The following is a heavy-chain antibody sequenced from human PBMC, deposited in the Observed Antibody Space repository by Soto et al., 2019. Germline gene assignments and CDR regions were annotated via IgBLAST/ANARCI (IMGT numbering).Heavy chain of an antibody. CDR2: TYYTSNWYN. CDR3: ARGKVYDSRGGMDV. D-gene: IGHD2-8*01. Sequence: QVQLQQSGPGLVKPSQTLSLTCAISGDGVSGNSAAWNWVRHSPSRGLEWPGRTYYTSNWYNDYAVSVKGRITISPDTSKNQFSLQLNSVTPEDTAIYYCARGKVYDSRGGMDVWGQGTTVTVSS. V-gene: IGHV6-1*01. J-gene: IGHJ6*02. CDR1: GDGVSGNSAA.